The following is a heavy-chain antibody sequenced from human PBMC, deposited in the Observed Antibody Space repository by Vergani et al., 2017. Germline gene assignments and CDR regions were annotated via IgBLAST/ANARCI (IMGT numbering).Heavy chain of an antibody. Sequence: QVQLQESGPGLVKPSQTLSLTCTVSGGSISSGGYYWSWIRPHPGKGLEWIGYIYYSGSTYYNPSLKSRVTISVDTSKNQFSLKLSSVTAADTAVYYCARDRASGCSSTSCYPDAFDIWGQGTMVTVSS. CDR3: ARDRASGCSSTSCYPDAFDI. CDR1: GGSISSGGYY. J-gene: IGHJ3*02. V-gene: IGHV4-31*03. D-gene: IGHD2-2*01. CDR2: IYYSGST.